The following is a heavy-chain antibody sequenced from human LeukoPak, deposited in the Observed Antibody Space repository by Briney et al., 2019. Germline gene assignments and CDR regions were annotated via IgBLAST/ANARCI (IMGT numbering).Heavy chain of an antibody. CDR1: GFTFSSYA. Sequence: GGSLRLSCAASGFTFSSYAMNWVRQAPGKGLEWVSAISDNGAGTYYADSVKGRFTISRDNSKNALYLQVNSLRAEDTAVYYCAKPHSSSWYLAFDIWGQGTMVTVSS. D-gene: IGHD6-13*01. J-gene: IGHJ3*02. V-gene: IGHV3-23*01. CDR2: ISDNGAGT. CDR3: AKPHSSSWYLAFDI.